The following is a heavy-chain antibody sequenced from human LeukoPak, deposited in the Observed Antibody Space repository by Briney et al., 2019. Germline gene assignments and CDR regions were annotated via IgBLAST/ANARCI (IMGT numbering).Heavy chain of an antibody. D-gene: IGHD2-2*02. CDR2: IYSVGST. CDR3: ASELYCSSTSCYIFDY. Sequence: SGGSLRLSCAVSGFTVSSNYMSWVRQAPGKGLEWASVIYSVGSTYYADSVKGRFTISRDISKNTVYLQMNSLRAEDTAVYYCASELYCSSTSCYIFDYWGQGTLVTVSP. CDR1: GFTVSSNY. V-gene: IGHV3-66*01. J-gene: IGHJ4*02.